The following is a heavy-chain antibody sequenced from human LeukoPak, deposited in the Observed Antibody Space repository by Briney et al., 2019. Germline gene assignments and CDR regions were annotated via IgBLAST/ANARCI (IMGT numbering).Heavy chain of an antibody. CDR1: GFTFNAYV. CDR2: ISGSGDAT. D-gene: IGHD3-16*01. V-gene: IGHV3-23*01. J-gene: IGHJ4*01. Sequence: GGSLRLSCVGSGFTFNAYVLSWVRQRPGKGPEWVSMISGSGDATDYADSVKDRLTISRDNAKKTLYLQINNARADDTAIYYCAKDPRAMGRYFCDDWGQGGLVSVSS. CDR3: AKDPRAMGRYFCDD.